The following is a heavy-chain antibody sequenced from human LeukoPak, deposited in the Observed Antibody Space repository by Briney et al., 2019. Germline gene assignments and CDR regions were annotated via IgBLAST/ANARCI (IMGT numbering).Heavy chain of an antibody. CDR3: AGLVGRYSSGLYYYYFDY. CDR1: GDSINSLDL. D-gene: IGHD3-22*01. Sequence: PSGTLSLTCTVSGDSINSLDLWSWVRQPPGKGLEWIGEMYLSGTTHSNPSVKSRVAISIDKSKNQFFLNLSSVTAADTAVYYCAGLVGRYSSGLYYYYFDYWGQGTLVTVSS. J-gene: IGHJ4*02. CDR2: MYLSGTT. V-gene: IGHV4-4*02.